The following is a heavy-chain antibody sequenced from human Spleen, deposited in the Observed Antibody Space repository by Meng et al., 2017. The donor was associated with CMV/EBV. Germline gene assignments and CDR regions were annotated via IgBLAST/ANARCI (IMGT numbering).Heavy chain of an antibody. V-gene: IGHV5-51*01. CDR1: GYSFSTYW. J-gene: IGHJ6*02. CDR3: ARRGYGMDV. Sequence: GESLKISCXGSGYSFSTYWIGWVRQMPGKGLEWMGLIYPGDSDTXYSPSXQGQVTISADXXISTAYLPSSSLKXSDTAMYYCARRGYGMDVWGQGTTVTVSS. CDR2: IYPGDSDT.